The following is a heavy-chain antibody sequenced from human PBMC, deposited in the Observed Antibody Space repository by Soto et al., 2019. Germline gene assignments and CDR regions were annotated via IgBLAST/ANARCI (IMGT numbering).Heavy chain of an antibody. J-gene: IGHJ3*02. Sequence: NPSETLSLTCTVSGDSLSSGGHYWSWIRQHPRKGLEWIGHIYDSVNTYYSPSLRSRVTISVDTSKNQFSLKLSSVTAADTAVYYCARDEPAYYYDSSGYQSHDAFDIWGQGTMVTVSS. V-gene: IGHV4-30-4*01. CDR2: IYDSVNT. CDR1: GDSLSSGGHY. D-gene: IGHD3-22*01. CDR3: ARDEPAYYYDSSGYQSHDAFDI.